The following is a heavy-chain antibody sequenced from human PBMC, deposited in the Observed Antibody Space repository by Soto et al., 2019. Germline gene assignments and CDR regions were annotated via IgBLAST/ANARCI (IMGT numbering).Heavy chain of an antibody. J-gene: IGHJ3*01. CDR1: GGSISSYY. Sequence: QVQLQESGPGLVKPSETLSLTCTVSGGSISSYYWSWIRQPPGKGLEWIGYIYYSGSTNYNPSLKSRVTISVDTSKNQFSLKLTSVTAADTAVDYCARRYGSAFDFWGQGTMVTVSS. CDR2: IYYSGST. CDR3: ARRYGSAFDF. D-gene: IGHD3-10*01. V-gene: IGHV4-59*01.